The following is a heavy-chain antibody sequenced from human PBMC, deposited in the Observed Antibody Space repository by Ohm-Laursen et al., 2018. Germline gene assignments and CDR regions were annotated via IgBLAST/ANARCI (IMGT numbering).Heavy chain of an antibody. J-gene: IGHJ5*02. D-gene: IGHD4-11*01. CDR1: GGSISSYS. CDR3: ARDWSDYSNYGWFDP. Sequence: TLSLTCTVSGGSISSYSWSWIRQPPGKGLEWIGYIYYSGSTNYNPSLKSRVTISVDTSKNQFLLKLTSVTAADTAMYFCARDWSDYSNYGWFDPWGLGTLVTVSS. V-gene: IGHV4-59*01. CDR2: IYYSGST.